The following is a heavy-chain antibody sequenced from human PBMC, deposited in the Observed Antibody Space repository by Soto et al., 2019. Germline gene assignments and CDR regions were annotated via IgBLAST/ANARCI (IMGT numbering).Heavy chain of an antibody. J-gene: IGHJ5*02. V-gene: IGHV4-59*01. D-gene: IGHD2-2*01. CDR1: GGSISSYY. CDR2: IYYSGST. Sequence: SETLSLTCTVSGGSISSYYWSWIRQPPGKGLEWIGYIYYSGSTNYNPSLTSRVTVSVDTSKNQFSLKLSPVTAADTAVYYCARDYQLLGLKTGWFDPWGQGTLVTVSS. CDR3: ARDYQLLGLKTGWFDP.